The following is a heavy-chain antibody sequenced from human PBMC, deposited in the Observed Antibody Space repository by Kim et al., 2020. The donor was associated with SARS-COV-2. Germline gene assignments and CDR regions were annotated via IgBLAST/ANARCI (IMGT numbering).Heavy chain of an antibody. V-gene: IGHV3-23*01. CDR3: ARSPGIAASYYFDY. J-gene: IGHJ4*02. Sequence: ADSVKGRFTISRDNSKNTLYLQMNSLRAEDTAVYYCARSPGIAASYYFDYWGQGTLVTVSS. D-gene: IGHD6-13*01.